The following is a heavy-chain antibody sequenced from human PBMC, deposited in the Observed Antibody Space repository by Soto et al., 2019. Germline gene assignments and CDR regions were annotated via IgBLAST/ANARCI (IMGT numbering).Heavy chain of an antibody. V-gene: IGHV1-69*01. D-gene: IGHD3-9*01. CDR1: GDTFNNYG. CDR3: ASWDYDVLTGYSYDD. Sequence: QVQLLQSGAEVKKPGSSVKVSCKASGDTFNNYGMGWVRQAPGQGLEWMGGIIPMIGRTNHAQKFQGRLTLTADASRSTAYMELRSLRSDDTAVYYCASWDYDVLTGYSYDDWGQGTLVTVSS. J-gene: IGHJ4*02. CDR2: IIPMIGRT.